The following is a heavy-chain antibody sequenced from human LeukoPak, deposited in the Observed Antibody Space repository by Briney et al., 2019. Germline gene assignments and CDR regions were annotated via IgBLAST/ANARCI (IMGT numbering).Heavy chain of an antibody. V-gene: IGHV3-21*01. Sequence: PGGSLRLSCAASGFTFSSYSMNWVRQAPGKGLEWVSSISSSSSYIYYADSVKGRFTISRDSAKNSLYLQMNSLRAEDTAVYYCATLGARRDAFDIWGQGTMVTVSS. D-gene: IGHD1-26*01. CDR1: GFTFSSYS. CDR2: ISSSSSYI. CDR3: ATLGARRDAFDI. J-gene: IGHJ3*02.